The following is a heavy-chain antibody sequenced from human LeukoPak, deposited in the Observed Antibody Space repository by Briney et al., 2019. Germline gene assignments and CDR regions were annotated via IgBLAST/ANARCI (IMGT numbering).Heavy chain of an antibody. CDR1: GFTFAGYA. Sequence: GGSLRPSCAASGFTFAGYAMSWVRQAPGKGLEWVSGISDSGGTTYYADSVKGRFTISRDNSKNTLYLQMNSLRAEDTATYYCAREDPGPFDAFDTWGQGAKVTVSS. CDR2: ISDSGGTT. V-gene: IGHV3-23*01. J-gene: IGHJ3*02. CDR3: AREDPGPFDAFDT.